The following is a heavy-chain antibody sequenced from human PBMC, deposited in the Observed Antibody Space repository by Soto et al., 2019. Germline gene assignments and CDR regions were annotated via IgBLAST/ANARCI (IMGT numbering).Heavy chain of an antibody. CDR1: GFTFNNAW. D-gene: IGHD6-19*01. Sequence: EVQLVESGGGLVKPGGSLRLSCAASGFTFNNAWMNWVRQAPGKGLEWVGRIKSETDGGTTDSAAPVTGRFTISRHDSTNTLALQMNNLTTEDTAMYYCTTGTWLSDYWGQGTLVTVSS. CDR3: TTGTWLSDY. J-gene: IGHJ4*02. V-gene: IGHV3-15*07. CDR2: IKSETDGGTT.